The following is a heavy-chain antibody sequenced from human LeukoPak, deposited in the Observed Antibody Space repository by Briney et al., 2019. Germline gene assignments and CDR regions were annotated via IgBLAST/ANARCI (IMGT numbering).Heavy chain of an antibody. CDR3: ARVGEMAGFDY. CDR1: GFPFSSYW. V-gene: IGHV3-7*05. Sequence: GSLRLSCAASGFPFSSYWMSWVRQAPGKGLEWMANIKEDGSEKYYVDSVKGRFTISRDNSKNSLYLQMNSLRAEDTAVYYCARVGEMAGFDYWGQGTLVTVSS. J-gene: IGHJ4*02. D-gene: IGHD5-24*01. CDR2: IKEDGSEK.